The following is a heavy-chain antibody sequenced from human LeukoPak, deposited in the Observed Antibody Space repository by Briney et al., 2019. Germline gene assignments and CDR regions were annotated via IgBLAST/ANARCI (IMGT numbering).Heavy chain of an antibody. CDR2: IGGSGTRT. D-gene: IGHD6-13*01. J-gene: IGHJ4*02. CDR3: AKDLAAAGNN. V-gene: IGHV3-23*01. CDR1: GFTFTTYG. Sequence: GGSLRLSCSASGFTFTTYGMNWVRQAPGKGLEWVSGIGGSGTRTYYADSVKGRFTISRDNSKNTLYLQMNSLRAEDTAVYYCAKDLAAAGNNWGQGTLVTVSS.